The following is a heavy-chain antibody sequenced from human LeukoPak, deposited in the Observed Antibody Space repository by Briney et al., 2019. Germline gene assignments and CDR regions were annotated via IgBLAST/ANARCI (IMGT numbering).Heavy chain of an antibody. D-gene: IGHD1-26*01. Sequence: PGGSLRLSCAASGFTFSSYAMTWVRQAPGKGLEWVGFIRNKAYGATPEYAASLKGRFTISRDDSNSIAYLQMNSLKTEDTAVYYCTRASVVGATGLPDYWGQGTLVTVSS. CDR2: IRNKAYGATP. CDR3: TRASVVGATGLPDY. J-gene: IGHJ4*02. CDR1: GFTFSSYA. V-gene: IGHV3-49*04.